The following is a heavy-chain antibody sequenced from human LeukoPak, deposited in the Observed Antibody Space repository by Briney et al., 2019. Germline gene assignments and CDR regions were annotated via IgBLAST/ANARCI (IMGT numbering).Heavy chain of an antibody. V-gene: IGHV4-39*01. Sequence: PSETLSLTCTVSGGSISSSSYYWGWIRQPPGKGLEWIGSIYYSGSTYYNPSLKSRVTISVDTSKNQFSLKLSSVTAADTAVYYCARQGGSSDRWGQGTLVTVSS. CDR2: IYYSGST. CDR1: GGSISSSSYY. CDR3: ARQGGSSDR. J-gene: IGHJ5*02. D-gene: IGHD6-19*01.